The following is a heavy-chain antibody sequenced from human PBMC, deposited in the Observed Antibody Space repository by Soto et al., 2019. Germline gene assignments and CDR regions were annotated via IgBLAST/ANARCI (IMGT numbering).Heavy chain of an antibody. CDR2: IIPIFGTA. D-gene: IGHD3-22*01. J-gene: IGHJ3*02. V-gene: IGHV1-69*13. Sequence: GASVKVSCKASGGTFSSYAISWVRQAPGQGLEWMGGIIPIFGTANYAQKFQGRVTITADESTSTAYMELSSLRSEDTAVYYCARGSYYDSSGYYLGLADAFDIWGQGTMVTVSS. CDR3: ARGSYYDSSGYYLGLADAFDI. CDR1: GGTFSSYA.